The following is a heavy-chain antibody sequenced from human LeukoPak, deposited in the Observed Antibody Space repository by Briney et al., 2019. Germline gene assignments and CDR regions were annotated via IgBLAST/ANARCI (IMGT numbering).Heavy chain of an antibody. CDR1: GYTLTELS. J-gene: IGHJ6*02. CDR2: FDPEDGET. Sequence: GVSVKVSCKVSGYTLTELSMHWVRQAPGKGLEWMGGFDPEDGETIYAQKFQGRVTMTEDTSTDTAYMELSSLRSEDTAVYYCATDPHIAAAPYYYYGMDVWGQGTTVTVSS. V-gene: IGHV1-24*01. CDR3: ATDPHIAAAPYYYYGMDV. D-gene: IGHD6-25*01.